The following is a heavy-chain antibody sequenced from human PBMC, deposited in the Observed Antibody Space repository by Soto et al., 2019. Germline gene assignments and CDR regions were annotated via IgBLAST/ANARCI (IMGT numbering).Heavy chain of an antibody. Sequence: GGSLRLSCIGSGFSFSAYNMNWVRQAPGKGLEWVSSIKVGSSRIYQPDSMKGRFTISRDDARNSVYLQINSLRAEDTALYFCVRSPKIGVREAFWGRGTQVTVSS. J-gene: IGHJ1*01. CDR1: GFSFSAYN. D-gene: IGHD3-16*01. CDR3: VRSPKIGVREAF. V-gene: IGHV3-21*01. CDR2: IKVGSSRI.